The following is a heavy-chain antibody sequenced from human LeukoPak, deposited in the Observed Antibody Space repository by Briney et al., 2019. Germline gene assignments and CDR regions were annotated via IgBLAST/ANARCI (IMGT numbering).Heavy chain of an antibody. V-gene: IGHV1-46*01. CDR3: AKDSQSRMVRGVIISDGVDY. CDR1: GYTFTSYY. CDR2: INPSAGST. D-gene: IGHD3-10*01. J-gene: IGHJ4*02. Sequence: GASVKVSCKASGYTFTSYYMHWVRQAPGQGLEWMGIINPSAGSTSYAQKFQGRVTMTSDMSTSTVYMELSSLRSEDTAVYYCAKDSQSRMVRGVIISDGVDYWGQGTLVTVSS.